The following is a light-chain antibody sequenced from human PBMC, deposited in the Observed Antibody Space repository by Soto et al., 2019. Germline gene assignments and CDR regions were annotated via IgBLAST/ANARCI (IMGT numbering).Light chain of an antibody. J-gene: IGKJ4*01. CDR3: QQYHSWPPLT. V-gene: IGKV3D-15*01. CDR1: QSININ. CDR2: GAS. Sequence: EVLMTQSPATLSVSPGERVTLSCRASQSININLAWYQQKPGQAPRLLIYGASSRASGIPARFSGSGSGTDFSLPISRLEHDDFAFYYCQQYHSWPPLTFGGGTRVEIK.